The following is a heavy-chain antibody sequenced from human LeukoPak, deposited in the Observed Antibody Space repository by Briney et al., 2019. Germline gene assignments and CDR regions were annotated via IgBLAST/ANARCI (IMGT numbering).Heavy chain of an antibody. D-gene: IGHD3-22*01. CDR2: INADETRT. J-gene: IGHJ4*02. CDR3: ARQYSYDSSGYYPWDY. V-gene: IGHV3-74*01. CDR1: GFTFSSYW. Sequence: TGGSLRLSCAASGFTFSSYWMHWVRQAPGKGLVWVSRINADETRTNYADSVKGRFTISRDNAENTLYLQMNSLRAEDTAMYYCARQYSYDSSGYYPWDYWGQGTLVTVSS.